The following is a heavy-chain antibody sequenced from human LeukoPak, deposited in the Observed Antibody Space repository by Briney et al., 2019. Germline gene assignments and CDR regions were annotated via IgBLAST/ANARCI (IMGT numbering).Heavy chain of an antibody. D-gene: IGHD2-15*01. CDR1: GLTFSSYA. Sequence: PGGSLRLSCAASGLTFSSYAMTWIRQAPGKGLEWVSAISGSGGSTYYADSVKGRFTISRDNSKSTLYLQMNSLRAEDTAVYYCAKDGDEGYCSGGSCYASWFDPWGQGTLVTVSS. J-gene: IGHJ5*02. CDR2: ISGSGGST. V-gene: IGHV3-23*01. CDR3: AKDGDEGYCSGGSCYASWFDP.